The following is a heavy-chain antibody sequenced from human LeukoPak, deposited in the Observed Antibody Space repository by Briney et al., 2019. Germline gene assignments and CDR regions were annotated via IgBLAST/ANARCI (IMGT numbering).Heavy chain of an antibody. CDR3: AKEGSVCTNGICRYFDY. CDR1: GFTFDGSA. CDR2: ISWNSGGI. J-gene: IGHJ4*02. D-gene: IGHD2-8*01. Sequence: GGSLRLSCVASGFTFDGSAMHWVRQAPGKGLEWVSYISWNSGGIGYADSVKGRFTISGDNAKNSLYLQMNSLTAEDTALYYCAKEGSVCTNGICRYFDYWGQGTLVTVSS. V-gene: IGHV3-9*01.